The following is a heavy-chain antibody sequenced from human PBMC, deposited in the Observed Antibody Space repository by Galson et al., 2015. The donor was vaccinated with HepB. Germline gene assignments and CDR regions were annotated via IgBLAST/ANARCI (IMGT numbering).Heavy chain of an antibody. J-gene: IGHJ4*02. V-gene: IGHV3-23*01. Sequence: SLRLSCAASGFTFSSCAMTWVRQAPGRGLEWVSVISASGSSTYYADSVKGRFTISRDNSKNTLYLQMNTLRADDTAVYYCAKDSTYRGGSGSYDYWGQGTLVTVSS. CDR3: AKDSTYRGGSGSYDY. CDR2: ISASGSST. D-gene: IGHD3-10*01. CDR1: GFTFSSCA.